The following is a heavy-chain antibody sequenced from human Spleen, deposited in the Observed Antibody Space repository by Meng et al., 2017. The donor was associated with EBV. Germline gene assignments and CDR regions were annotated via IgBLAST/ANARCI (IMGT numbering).Heavy chain of an antibody. D-gene: IGHD6-13*01. J-gene: IGHJ4*02. V-gene: IGHV4-31*11. CDR2: IHHSGST. CDR1: GGFINDGSWGSY. CDR3: ARSSRGRNSSWYDY. Sequence: QVQLQVSWPGMVKSSQTLSLTCAVSGGFINDGSWGSYWSWIRQPPGKGLEWIGYIHHSGSTYYNPSLKSRVTMTLDPSTNKFSLKLSSVTAADTAVYYCARSSRGRNSSWYDYWGPGTLVTVSS.